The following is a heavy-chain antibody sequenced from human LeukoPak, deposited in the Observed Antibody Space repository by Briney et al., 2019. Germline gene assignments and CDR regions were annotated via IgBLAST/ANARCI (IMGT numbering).Heavy chain of an antibody. V-gene: IGHV1-24*01. Sequence: ASVKVSCKVSGYTLTELSMHWVRQAPGKGLEWMGGFDPEDGETIYAQKFQGRVTMTEDTSTDTAYMELSSLRSGDTAVYYCATSGYSYGEYYFDYWGQGTLVTVSS. CDR3: ATSGYSYGEYYFDY. CDR2: FDPEDGET. D-gene: IGHD5-18*01. CDR1: GYTLTELS. J-gene: IGHJ4*02.